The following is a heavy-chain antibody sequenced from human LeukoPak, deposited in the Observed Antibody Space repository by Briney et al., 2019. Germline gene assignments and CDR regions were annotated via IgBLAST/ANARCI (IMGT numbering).Heavy chain of an antibody. D-gene: IGHD3-10*01. CDR3: GRLYRGNFYDSGAYYYYYYMDV. J-gene: IGHJ6*03. V-gene: IGHV1-18*01. CDR2: SSPDNGKA. Sequence: ASVKVSCKASGYTFTSYGITWVRQAPGQGLEWMGWSSPDNGKANYAQKIQGRVTMTTDTSTNTAYMELRSLRSDDTAVYYCGRLYRGNFYDSGAYYYYYYMDVWGKGTTVTVSS. CDR1: GYTFTSYG.